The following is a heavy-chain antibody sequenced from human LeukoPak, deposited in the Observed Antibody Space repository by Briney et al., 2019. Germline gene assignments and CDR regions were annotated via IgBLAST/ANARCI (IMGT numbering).Heavy chain of an antibody. CDR3: ARAEQWLPRNWFDP. J-gene: IGHJ5*02. D-gene: IGHD6-19*01. V-gene: IGHV1-18*01. Sequence: ASVKVSCKASGYTFTSYGISWVRQAPGQGLEWMGWISAYNGNTNYAQKLQGRVTMTTDTSTSTAYMELRSLRSDDTAVYYCARAEQWLPRNWFDPWGQGTLVTVSS. CDR1: GYTFTSYG. CDR2: ISAYNGNT.